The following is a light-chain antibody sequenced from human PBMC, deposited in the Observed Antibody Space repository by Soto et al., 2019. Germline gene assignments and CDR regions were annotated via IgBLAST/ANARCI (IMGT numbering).Light chain of an antibody. CDR1: SGHSNYA. J-gene: IGLJ2*01. V-gene: IGLV4-69*01. CDR2: LNNDGSH. CDR3: QTWDTGISVV. Sequence: VLTQSPSASAALRASVKLTCTLSSGHSNYAIAWHQQQPEKGPRYLMKLNNDGSHSKGDGIPDRFSGSSSGAERYLTISSLQSEDESDYYCQTWDTGISVVFGGGTKLTVL.